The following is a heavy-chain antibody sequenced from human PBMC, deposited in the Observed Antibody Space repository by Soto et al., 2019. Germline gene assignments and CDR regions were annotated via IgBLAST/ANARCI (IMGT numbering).Heavy chain of an antibody. CDR3: TGGYCTGGTCYSGYFQP. CDR1: GFTFSGST. Sequence: EVQLVQSGGGLVQPGGSLKLSCAASGFTFSGSTVHWVRQASGEGLQWVGRIRSKANDYATTYIASVKGRFTISREDSRNTAYLQMSDLKTEDTAVYYCTGGYCTGGTCYSGYFQPWGQGALVTVFS. V-gene: IGHV3-73*02. D-gene: IGHD2-15*01. CDR2: IRSKANDYAT. J-gene: IGHJ1*01.